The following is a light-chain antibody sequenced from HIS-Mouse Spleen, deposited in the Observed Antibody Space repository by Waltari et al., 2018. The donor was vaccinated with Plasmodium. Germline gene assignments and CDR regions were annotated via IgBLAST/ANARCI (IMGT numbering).Light chain of an antibody. CDR3: QQYNNWSFT. Sequence: ELVMTQSPATLSVSPGERATLTCMARQSVSSNLAWYQQKPGQAPRLLIYGASTRATGIPARFSGSGSGTEFTLTISSLQSEDFAVYYCQQYNNWSFTFGPGTKVDIK. J-gene: IGKJ3*01. CDR1: QSVSSN. V-gene: IGKV3-15*01. CDR2: GAS.